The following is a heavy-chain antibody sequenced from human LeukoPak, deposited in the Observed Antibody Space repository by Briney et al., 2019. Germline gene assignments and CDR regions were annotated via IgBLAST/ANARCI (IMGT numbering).Heavy chain of an antibody. D-gene: IGHD6-13*01. V-gene: IGHV4-59*08. CDR1: GGSLSSYY. CDR3: ARFPGYSSSWGFDY. CDR2: IYYSGIT. J-gene: IGHJ4*02. Sequence: SETLSLTCTVSGGSLSSYYWSWIRQPPGKGLEGVGYIYYSGITNYNPSLKRRVTISVDTSKNQFSLKLSSVTAADTAVYYCARFPGYSSSWGFDYWGQGTLVTVSS.